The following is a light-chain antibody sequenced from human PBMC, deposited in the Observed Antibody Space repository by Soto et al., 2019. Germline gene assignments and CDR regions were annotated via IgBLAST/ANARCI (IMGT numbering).Light chain of an antibody. V-gene: IGKV3-15*01. CDR1: QSVSSN. CDR2: GAS. Sequence: EIVMTQSPATLSVSPGERASLSCRASQSVSSNLAWYQQKPGQAPRLLIYGASTRATGVPARFSGSGSGTEFTLTVSSLQSEDFAVYYCQQYNNWPPITFGQGTRLEIK. CDR3: QQYNNWPPIT. J-gene: IGKJ5*01.